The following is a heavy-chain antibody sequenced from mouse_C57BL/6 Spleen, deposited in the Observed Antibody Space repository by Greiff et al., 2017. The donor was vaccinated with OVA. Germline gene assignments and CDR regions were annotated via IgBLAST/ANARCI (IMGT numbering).Heavy chain of an antibody. CDR2: ISSGGDYI. J-gene: IGHJ1*03. CDR3: TRDEFITRYFDV. D-gene: IGHD1-1*01. V-gene: IGHV5-9-1*02. CDR1: GFTFSSYA. Sequence: EVKVEESGEGLVKPGGSLKLSCAASGFTFSSYAMSWVRQTPEKRLEWVAYISSGGDYIYYADTVKGRFTISRDNARNTLYLQMSSLKSEDTAMYYCTRDEFITRYFDVWGTGTTVTVSS.